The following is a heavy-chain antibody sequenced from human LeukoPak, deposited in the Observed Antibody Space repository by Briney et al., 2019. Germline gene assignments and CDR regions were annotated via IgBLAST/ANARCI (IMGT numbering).Heavy chain of an antibody. CDR1: GGSISSGSYY. Sequence: SQTLSLTCTVSGGSISSGSYYWSWIRQPAGKGLEWIGRIYTSGSTNYNPSLESRVTISVDTSKNQFSLKLSSVTAADTAVYYCARYCGGDCYPHYYYMDVWGKGTTVTVSS. CDR3: ARYCGGDCYPHYYYMDV. J-gene: IGHJ6*03. CDR2: IYTSGST. V-gene: IGHV4-61*02. D-gene: IGHD2-21*02.